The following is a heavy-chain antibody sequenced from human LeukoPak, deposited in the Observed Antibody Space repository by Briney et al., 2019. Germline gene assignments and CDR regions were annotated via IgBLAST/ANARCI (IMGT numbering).Heavy chain of an antibody. CDR2: SNDSGGT. J-gene: IGHJ6*03. CDR1: GGSISSYY. V-gene: IGHV4-34*01. D-gene: IGHD1-26*01. Sequence: SETLSLTCTVSGGSISSYYWSWIRQPPGKRLEWVGKSNDSGGTNYNPSLKSRVTISADKSKNQVSLKLTSVTAADTAVYYCARLSIIVGAALEYYYYYMDVWGQGTTVTVSS. CDR3: ARLSIIVGAALEYYYYYMDV.